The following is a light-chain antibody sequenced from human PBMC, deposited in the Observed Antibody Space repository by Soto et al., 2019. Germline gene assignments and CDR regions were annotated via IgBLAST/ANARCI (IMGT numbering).Light chain of an antibody. Sequence: VLTTSPGTLSLSGRARARQPXRPSERIYSTYVGWYQQKPGQAPRLLIDGSSSRATGIPDRCSGSGSGTDCTLTISRLEPEDFAVYYCQQYGNSPITFGQGTRLEIK. CDR1: ERIYSTY. CDR2: GSS. V-gene: IGKV3-20*01. J-gene: IGKJ5*01. CDR3: QQYGNSPIT.